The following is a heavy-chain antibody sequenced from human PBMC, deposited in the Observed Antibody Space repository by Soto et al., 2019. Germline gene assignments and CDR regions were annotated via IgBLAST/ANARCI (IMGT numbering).Heavy chain of an antibody. Sequence: PGGSLRLSCAASGFTSSSYAMSWVRQAPGKGLEWVSAISGSGGSTYYADSVKGRFTISRDNSKNTLYLQMNSLRAEDTAVYYCASYSNYAGYYYYYYMDVWGKGTTVTVSS. D-gene: IGHD4-4*01. CDR1: GFTSSSYA. CDR2: ISGSGGST. J-gene: IGHJ6*03. CDR3: ASYSNYAGYYYYYYMDV. V-gene: IGHV3-23*01.